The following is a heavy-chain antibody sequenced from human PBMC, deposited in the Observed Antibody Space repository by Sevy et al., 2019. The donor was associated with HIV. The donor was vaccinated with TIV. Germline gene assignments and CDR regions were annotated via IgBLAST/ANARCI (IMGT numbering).Heavy chain of an antibody. CDR3: ASDLAGSKQGGWFDP. Sequence: ASVKVSCKASGYTFTNYDINWVRQATGQGLEWMGWMNPNSGNTGYAQKFQGRVTMIRNTSMGTAYMELSSLTSDDTAVDYCASDLAGSKQGGWFDPWGQGTLVTVSS. V-gene: IGHV1-8*01. J-gene: IGHJ5*02. CDR1: GYTFTNYD. CDR2: MNPNSGNT. D-gene: IGHD3-16*01.